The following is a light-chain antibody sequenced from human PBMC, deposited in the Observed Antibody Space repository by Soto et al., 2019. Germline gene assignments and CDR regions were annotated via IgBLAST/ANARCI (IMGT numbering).Light chain of an antibody. CDR1: NSDVGAYDY. J-gene: IGLJ2*01. V-gene: IGLV2-14*01. CDR3: ASYRSGSTLL. CDR2: EVS. Sequence: QSALTQPASVSGSPEQSITIACTGTNSDVGAYDYVSWYQQYPGKVPKVIIYEVSNRPSGVSHRFSGSKSGNTASLTISGLRADDEAEYYCASYRSGSTLLFGGGTKLTVL.